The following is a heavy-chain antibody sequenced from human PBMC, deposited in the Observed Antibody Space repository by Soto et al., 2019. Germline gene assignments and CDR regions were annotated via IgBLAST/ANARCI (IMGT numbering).Heavy chain of an antibody. D-gene: IGHD6-13*01. CDR2: IYYSGST. CDR3: ARGPIAAAGNFDY. Sequence: SETLSLTCTVSGGSISSYYWSWIRQPPGKGLEWIGYIYYSGSTNYNPSLKSRVTISVDTSKNQFSLKLSSVTAADTAVYYCARGPIAAAGNFDYWGQGTLVTVSS. V-gene: IGHV4-59*01. J-gene: IGHJ4*02. CDR1: GGSISSYY.